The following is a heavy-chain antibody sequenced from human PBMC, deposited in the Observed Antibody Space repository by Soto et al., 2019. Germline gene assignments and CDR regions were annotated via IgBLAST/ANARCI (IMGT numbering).Heavy chain of an antibody. V-gene: IGHV3-74*01. D-gene: IGHD6-19*01. CDR2: INFDGSST. J-gene: IGHJ4*02. Sequence: EVQLVESGGGLVQPGGSLRLSCAGSGFALSSSWMHWVRQDPGKGLVWVSRINFDGSSTDYADSVRGRFTISRDNAKNPLYLEMNSLRADDTAVYHCARGPRGWYGFDYWGQGTLVTVSS. CDR3: ARGPRGWYGFDY. CDR1: GFALSSSW.